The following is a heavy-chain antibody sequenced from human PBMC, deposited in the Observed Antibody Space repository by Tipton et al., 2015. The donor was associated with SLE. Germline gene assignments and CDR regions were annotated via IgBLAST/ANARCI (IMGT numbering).Heavy chain of an antibody. CDR1: GFTVSSNY. CDR2: IYSGGST. J-gene: IGHJ5*02. V-gene: IGHV3-53*05. Sequence: SLRLSCAASGFTVSSNYMSWVRQAPGKGLEWVSVIYSGGSTYYADSVKGRFTISRDNSKNMLYLQMNSLRAEDTAVYYCARDGGCRSTSCYVGDWFDPWGQGTLVTVSS. CDR3: ARDGGCRSTSCYVGDWFDP. D-gene: IGHD2-2*01.